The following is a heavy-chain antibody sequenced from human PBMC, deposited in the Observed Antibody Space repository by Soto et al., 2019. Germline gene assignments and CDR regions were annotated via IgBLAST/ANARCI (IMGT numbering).Heavy chain of an antibody. CDR3: AHSLIPNWGSRGAFDY. Sequence: QITLKESGPTLVKPTQTLTLTCTFSGFSLSTSGVGVGWIRQPPGKALEWLALIYWDDDKRYSPSLKSRLTITKYTSKNQVVLTMTNMDPVDPATYSCAHSLIPNWGSRGAFDYWGQGTLVTVSS. CDR2: IYWDDDK. CDR1: GFSLSTSGVG. D-gene: IGHD7-27*01. V-gene: IGHV2-5*02. J-gene: IGHJ4*02.